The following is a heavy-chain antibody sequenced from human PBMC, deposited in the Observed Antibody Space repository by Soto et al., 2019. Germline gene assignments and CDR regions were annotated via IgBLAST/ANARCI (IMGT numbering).Heavy chain of an antibody. CDR1: GFTFSSYA. J-gene: IGHJ4*02. CDR2: ITGGGST. D-gene: IGHD3-10*01. CDR3: AKDQRVRRVTSLDY. V-gene: IGHV3-23*01. Sequence: VGSLRLSCAASGFTFSSYAMSWVRQAPGKGLEWVSSITGGGSTYYADSVKGRFTISRDNSKNTLSLQMNSLRAEDTAVYSCAKDQRVRRVTSLDYWGQGNQVSV.